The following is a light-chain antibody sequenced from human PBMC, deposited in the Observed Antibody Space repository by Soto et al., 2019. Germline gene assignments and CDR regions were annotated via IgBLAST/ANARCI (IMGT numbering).Light chain of an antibody. CDR1: QSVSSY. CDR2: DAS. J-gene: IGKJ1*01. CDR3: QQRSNYPWT. Sequence: EIVLTQSPATLSLSPGERATLSCRASQSVSSYLAWYQQKPGQAPRLLIYDASNRATGIPARFSGSGSGTAFTLTISSLEPEDFAVYYCQQRSNYPWTFGQGTKVEIK. V-gene: IGKV3-11*01.